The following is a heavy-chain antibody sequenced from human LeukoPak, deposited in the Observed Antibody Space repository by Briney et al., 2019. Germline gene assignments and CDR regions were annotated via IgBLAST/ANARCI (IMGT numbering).Heavy chain of an antibody. CDR3: AKVVPYCSSTSCYPDYYYYYGMDV. CDR2: ISYDGSNK. V-gene: IGHV3-30*18. CDR1: GFTFKSYG. J-gene: IGHJ6*02. Sequence: SGGSLRLSCAASGFTFKSYGMHWVRQAPGKGLEWVAVISYDGSNKYYADSVKGRFTISRDNSKNTLYLQMNSLRAEDTAVYYCAKVVPYCSSTSCYPDYYYYYGMDVWGQGTTVTVSS. D-gene: IGHD2-2*01.